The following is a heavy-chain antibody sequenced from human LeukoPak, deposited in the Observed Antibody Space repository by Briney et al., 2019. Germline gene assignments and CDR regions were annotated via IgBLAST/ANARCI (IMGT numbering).Heavy chain of an antibody. V-gene: IGHV3-7*01. Sequence: GGSLRLSCAASGFTFSSYWMSWVRQAPGKGLEWVANIKQDGSEKYYVDSVEGRFTISRDNAKNSLYLQMNSLRAEDTAVYCCARDGYLRCLDYWGQGTLVTVSS. CDR1: GFTFSSYW. J-gene: IGHJ4*02. CDR2: IKQDGSEK. CDR3: ARDGYLRCLDY. D-gene: IGHD1-1*01.